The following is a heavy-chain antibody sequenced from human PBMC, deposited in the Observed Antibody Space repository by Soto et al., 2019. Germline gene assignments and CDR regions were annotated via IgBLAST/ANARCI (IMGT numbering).Heavy chain of an antibody. V-gene: IGHV1-69*08. CDR3: ARDERGYNYVSDYGLDV. J-gene: IGHJ6*02. D-gene: IGHD5-18*01. CDR1: GGTFNSHT. CDR2: IIPTLDIV. Sequence: QVQLVQSGAELKKPGSSVKVSCEASGGTFNSHTIIAWVRQAPGQGPEWMGRIIPTLDIVDYAQKFQDRVTITADRPTNTAFMELRSLVSADTAVYYCARDERGYNYVSDYGLDVWGQGTMVTGS.